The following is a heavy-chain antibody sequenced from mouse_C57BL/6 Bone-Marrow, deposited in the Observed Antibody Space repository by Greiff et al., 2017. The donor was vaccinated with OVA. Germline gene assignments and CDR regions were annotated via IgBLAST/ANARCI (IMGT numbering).Heavy chain of an antibody. V-gene: IGHV1-64*01. J-gene: IGHJ2*01. CDR1: GYTFPSYW. Sequence: VQLQQPGAELVKPGASVKLSCKASGYTFPSYWMHWVKQRPGQGLEWIGMIHPNSGSTNYNEKFKSKATLTVDKSSSTAYMQLSSLTSEDSAVYYCARRYYGSRDFDYWGQGTTLTVSS. CDR2: IHPNSGST. CDR3: ARRYYGSRDFDY. D-gene: IGHD1-1*01.